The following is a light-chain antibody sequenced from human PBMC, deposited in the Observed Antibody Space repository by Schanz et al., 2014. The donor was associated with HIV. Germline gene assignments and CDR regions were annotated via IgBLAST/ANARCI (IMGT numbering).Light chain of an antibody. CDR1: SSDVGGYNH. J-gene: IGLJ1*01. CDR3: SAYAGSNNYV. V-gene: IGLV2-8*01. Sequence: QSALTQPASVSGSPGQSITISCTGTSSDVGGYNHVCWYQQHPGKAPKLMIYEVTKRPSGVPDRFSGSKSGNTASLTVSGLQADDEADYYCSAYAGSNNYVFGSGTKLTVL. CDR2: EVT.